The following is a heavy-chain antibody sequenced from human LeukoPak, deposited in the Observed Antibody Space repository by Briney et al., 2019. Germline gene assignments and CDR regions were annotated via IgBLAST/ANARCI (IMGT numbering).Heavy chain of an antibody. CDR3: AGDYHGDDSSGYDYACNFDY. J-gene: IGHJ4*02. D-gene: IGHD3-22*01. CDR2: INPSGGST. V-gene: IGHV1-46*01. Sequence: ASVKVSCKASGYTFTSYYMHWVRQAPGQGLEWMGIINPSGGSTSYAQKFQGRVTMTRDTSTSTVYMELNSLRSEDTAVYYCAGDYHGDDSSGYDYACNFDYWGEEPLVTVSS. CDR1: GYTFTSYY.